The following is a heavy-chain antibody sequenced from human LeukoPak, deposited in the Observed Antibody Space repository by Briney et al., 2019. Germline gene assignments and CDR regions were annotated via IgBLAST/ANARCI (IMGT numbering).Heavy chain of an antibody. V-gene: IGHV4-34*01. CDR2: INHSGST. J-gene: IGHJ5*02. CDR1: GGSFRGYY. D-gene: IGHD3-3*01. CDR3: ARRGLRFLESVKYSWFDP. Sequence: PSQTLSLTCAVYGGSFRGYYWTWIRQPPGKGLEWIGEINHSGSTNYNPSLKSRVTISVDTSKSQFSLKLSSVTAADTAIYFCARRGLRFLESVKYSWFDPWGQGTLVTVSS.